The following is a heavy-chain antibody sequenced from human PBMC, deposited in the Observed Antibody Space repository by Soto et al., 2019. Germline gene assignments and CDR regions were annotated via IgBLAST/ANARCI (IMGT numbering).Heavy chain of an antibody. CDR2: IIPAFGTT. J-gene: IGHJ4*02. CDR1: GGLFSSFA. V-gene: IGHV1-69*01. Sequence: QEQLVQSGAEVKKPGSSVKVSCKDSGGLFSSFAISWVRQAPGQGLEWMGGIIPAFGTTNCAQKSRGRATITADESTNTGYMELSTLTSDDTAMYCCARGGGPYVWFNEFWGQGTQVTVSS. CDR3: ARGGGPYVWFNEF. D-gene: IGHD3-16*01.